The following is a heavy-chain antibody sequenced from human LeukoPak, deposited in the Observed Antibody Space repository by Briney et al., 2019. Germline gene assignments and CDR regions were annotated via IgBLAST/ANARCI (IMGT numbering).Heavy chain of an antibody. Sequence: GVSLRLSCAASGFTFSSYAMIWLRQAPGKGLEWVSAISGSGGSTYYADSVKGRFTISRDNSKNTLDLQMNSLRAEDAAVYYCAKGTTVTTDYFDYWGQGTLVTVSS. CDR1: GFTFSSYA. J-gene: IGHJ4*02. V-gene: IGHV3-23*01. CDR3: AKGTTVTTDYFDY. CDR2: ISGSGGST. D-gene: IGHD4-17*01.